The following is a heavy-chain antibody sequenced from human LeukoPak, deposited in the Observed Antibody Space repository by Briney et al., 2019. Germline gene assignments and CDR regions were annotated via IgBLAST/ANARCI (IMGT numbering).Heavy chain of an antibody. V-gene: IGHV3-23*01. CDR1: GFSFGSYA. J-gene: IGHJ4*02. D-gene: IGHD1-20*01. Sequence: PGGSLRLSCAASGFSFGSYAMSWVRQAPGKGLEWVSGISGSGGSTYYADSVKGRFTISRDNSKNTLYLQMNSLRAEDTAVYYCAKGNNWRYDYWGQGTLVTVSS. CDR3: AKGNNWRYDY. CDR2: ISGSGGST.